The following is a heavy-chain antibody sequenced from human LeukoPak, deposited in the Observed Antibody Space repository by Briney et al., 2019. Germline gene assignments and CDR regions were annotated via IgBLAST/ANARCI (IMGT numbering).Heavy chain of an antibody. V-gene: IGHV1-2*02. J-gene: IGHJ4*02. CDR3: AREDDILTGFSQFDY. CDR1: GYTFTGYY. CDR2: INPNSGGT. Sequence: GASVKVSCKASGYTFTGYYMHWVRQAPGQGLEWMGWINPNSGGTNYAQKFQGRVTMTRDTSISTAYMELSRLRSDDTAVYYCAREDDILTGFSQFDYWGQGTLVTVSS. D-gene: IGHD3-9*01.